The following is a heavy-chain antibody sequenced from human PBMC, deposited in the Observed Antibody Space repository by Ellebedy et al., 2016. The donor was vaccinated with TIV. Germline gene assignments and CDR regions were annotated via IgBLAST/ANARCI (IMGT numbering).Heavy chain of an antibody. J-gene: IGHJ5*02. D-gene: IGHD5-12*01. V-gene: IGHV3-11*01. Sequence: PGGSLRLSCAASGFTFSDYYMTWIRQAPGKGLEWVAYISRSGRIMYHADSVKGRFTISRDNAKNSLYLQMNSLRAEDTAVYYCARAFDGNSGYDVPFDPWGQGILVTVSS. CDR2: ISRSGRIM. CDR1: GFTFSDYY. CDR3: ARAFDGNSGYDVPFDP.